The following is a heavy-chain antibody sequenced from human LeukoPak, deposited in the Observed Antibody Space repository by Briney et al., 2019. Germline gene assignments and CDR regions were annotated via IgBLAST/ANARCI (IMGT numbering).Heavy chain of an antibody. CDR2: INWNGGST. Sequence: GGSLRLSCAASGFTFSSYGMHWVRQAPGKGLEWGSGINWNGGSTGYADSVKGRFTISRDNAKNSLSLQMNSLRVEDTALYYCARGGISIFGVVIYMDVWGKGTTVTVSS. D-gene: IGHD3-3*01. V-gene: IGHV3-20*04. CDR1: GFTFSSYG. J-gene: IGHJ6*03. CDR3: ARGGISIFGVVIYMDV.